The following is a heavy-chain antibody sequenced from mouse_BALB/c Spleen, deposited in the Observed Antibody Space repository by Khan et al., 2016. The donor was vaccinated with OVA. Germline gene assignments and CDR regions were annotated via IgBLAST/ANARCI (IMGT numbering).Heavy chain of an antibody. CDR3: ARDRYDYFDY. CDR1: GYTFTDYS. Sequence: QIQLVQSGPELKKPGETVKISCKASGYTFTDYSMHWVKQAPGKGLKWMGWINTETGEPTYADDFKGRFAFSLETSASTAYLQINNLKNEDTATYCCARDRYDYFDYWDQGTTLTVSS. CDR2: INTETGEP. D-gene: IGHD2-14*01. V-gene: IGHV9-2-1*01. J-gene: IGHJ2*01.